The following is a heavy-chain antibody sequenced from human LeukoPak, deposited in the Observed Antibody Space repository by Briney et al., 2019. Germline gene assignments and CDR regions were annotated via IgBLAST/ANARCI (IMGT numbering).Heavy chain of an antibody. CDR2: IYYSGST. J-gene: IGHJ4*02. V-gene: IGHV4-30-4*01. D-gene: IGHD3-22*01. CDR1: GDSVRTNNYY. CDR3: ARGPYYYDSSGYSSLDY. Sequence: PSETLSLTCTVSGDSVRTNNYYWSWIRQPPGKGLEWIGYIYYSGSTYYNPSLKSRVTISVDTSKNQFSLKLSSVTAADTAVYYCARGPYYYDSSGYSSLDYWGQGTLVTVSS.